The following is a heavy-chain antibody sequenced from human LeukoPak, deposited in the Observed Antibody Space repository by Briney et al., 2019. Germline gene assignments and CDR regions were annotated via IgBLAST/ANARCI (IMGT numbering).Heavy chain of an antibody. CDR2: INSDGSTT. J-gene: IGHJ6*02. Sequence: GGSLRLSCAASGFTFSNYWMHWVRQAPGKGLVWVSRINSDGSTTSYADSVEGRFTISRDNAKNTLYLQTNSLRAEDTAVYYCARGNYYGMDVWGQGTTVTVSS. CDR1: GFTFSNYW. CDR3: ARGNYYGMDV. V-gene: IGHV3-74*01.